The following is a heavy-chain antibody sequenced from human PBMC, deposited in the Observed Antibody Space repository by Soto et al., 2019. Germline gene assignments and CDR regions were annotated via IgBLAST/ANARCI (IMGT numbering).Heavy chain of an antibody. CDR2: MSYDGSMR. J-gene: IGHJ3*02. D-gene: IGHD6-19*01. V-gene: IGHV3-30*01. CDR3: ARDRHSSGWGYAFDI. Sequence: QVQLVESGGGVVQPGRSLRLSCEASGFTFRFYSMHWVRQAPGKGLEWVTIMSYDGSMRSYADSVRGRFTISRDNSKNTLYLHMNRLRAEDTAVYYSARDRHSSGWGYAFDIWGQGTMVTVSS. CDR1: GFTFRFYS.